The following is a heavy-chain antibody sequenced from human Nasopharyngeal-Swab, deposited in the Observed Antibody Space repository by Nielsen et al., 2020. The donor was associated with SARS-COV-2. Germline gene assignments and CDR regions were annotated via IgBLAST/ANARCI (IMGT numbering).Heavy chain of an antibody. Sequence: GESLKISCAASGFTFSSYWMSWVRQAPGKGLEWVGFIRSKAYGGTTEYAASVKGRFTISRDDSKSIAYLQMNSLKTEDTAVYYCTRGGTTVTPGYYYYGMDVWGQGTTVTVSS. V-gene: IGHV3-49*04. CDR3: TRGGTTVTPGYYYYGMDV. D-gene: IGHD4-11*01. J-gene: IGHJ6*02. CDR2: IRSKAYGGTT. CDR1: GFTFSSYW.